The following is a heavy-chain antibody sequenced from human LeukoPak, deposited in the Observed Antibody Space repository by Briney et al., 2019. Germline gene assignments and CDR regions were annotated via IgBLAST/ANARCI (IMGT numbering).Heavy chain of an antibody. V-gene: IGHV1-18*01. CDR3: ARSYDFWSGYFIPTDY. CDR2: ISAYNSNT. CDR1: GYTFTSYG. J-gene: IGHJ4*02. Sequence: ASVKVSCKASGYTFTSYGISWVRQAPGQGLEWMGWISAYNSNTNDAQKLQGRVTMTTDKSTSTAYMELRSLRSDDTAVYYCARSYDFWSGYFIPTDYWGQGTLVTVSS. D-gene: IGHD3-3*01.